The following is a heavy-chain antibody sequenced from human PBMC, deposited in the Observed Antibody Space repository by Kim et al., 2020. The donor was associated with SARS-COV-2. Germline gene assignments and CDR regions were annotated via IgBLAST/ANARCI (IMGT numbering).Heavy chain of an antibody. CDR3: ARPLGYYDSSGYSY. Sequence: TPPLKSRVTKAVDTSKNRFSLKLSSVTAADTAVYYCARPLGYYDSSGYSYWGQGTLVTVSS. J-gene: IGHJ4*02. D-gene: IGHD3-22*01. V-gene: IGHV4-34*01.